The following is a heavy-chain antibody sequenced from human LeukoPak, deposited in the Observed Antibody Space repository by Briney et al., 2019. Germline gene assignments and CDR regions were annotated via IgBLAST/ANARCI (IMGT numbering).Heavy chain of an antibody. J-gene: IGHJ4*02. CDR1: GGTFTSYA. D-gene: IGHD6-13*01. CDR2: IIPIFGTA. Sequence: SVKVSCKASGGTFTSYAFSWVRQAPGQGLEWIGGIIPIFGTANSAQKFQDRLTITADESTSTIYMELSSLRSEDTAVYYCARVLAEAGSAYFDYWGQGTLVTVSS. V-gene: IGHV1-69*01. CDR3: ARVLAEAGSAYFDY.